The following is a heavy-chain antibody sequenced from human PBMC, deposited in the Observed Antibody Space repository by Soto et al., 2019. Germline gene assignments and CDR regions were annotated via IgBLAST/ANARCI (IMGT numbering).Heavy chain of an antibody. CDR2: ISRSGSTI. D-gene: IGHD3-16*01. CDR1: GFTFSSYE. V-gene: IGHV3-48*03. J-gene: IGHJ5*02. CDR3: AKSWANPNNRFDP. Sequence: GGSLRLSCAASGFTFSSYEMNWVRQAPGKGLEWVSYISRSGSTIYYADSVKGRFTISRDNAKNSLYLQMNSLRAEDTAVYYCAKSWANPNNRFDPWGQGTLVTVSS.